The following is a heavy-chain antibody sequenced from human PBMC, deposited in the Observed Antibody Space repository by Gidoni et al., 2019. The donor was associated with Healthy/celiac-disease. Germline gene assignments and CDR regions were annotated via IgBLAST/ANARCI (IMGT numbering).Heavy chain of an antibody. CDR3: ATSSFSMIVVAQTTFDY. CDR2: FDPEDGET. CDR1: GYTLTDLS. J-gene: IGHJ4*02. D-gene: IGHD3-22*01. V-gene: IGHV1-24*01. Sequence: QVQLVQSGAEVKKPGAAVKVACKVSGYTLTDLSMPWVRQAPGKGLEWMGGFDPEDGETIYAQKFQGRVTMTEDTSTDTAYMELSSLRSEDTAVYYCATSSFSMIVVAQTTFDYWGQGTLVTVSS.